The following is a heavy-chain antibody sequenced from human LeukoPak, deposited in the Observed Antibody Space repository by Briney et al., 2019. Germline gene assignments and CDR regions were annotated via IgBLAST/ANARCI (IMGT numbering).Heavy chain of an antibody. Sequence: GGSLRLSCAASGFTFSSYAMHWVRQAPGEGLEWISYISTTSAISYADSVKGRFTISRDNAKSSLYLQMNSLRAEDTAVYYCAREYSSSSGWFDRWGQGTLVTVSS. J-gene: IGHJ5*02. CDR2: ISTTSAI. D-gene: IGHD6-6*01. CDR1: GFTFSSYA. CDR3: AREYSSSSGWFDR. V-gene: IGHV3-48*01.